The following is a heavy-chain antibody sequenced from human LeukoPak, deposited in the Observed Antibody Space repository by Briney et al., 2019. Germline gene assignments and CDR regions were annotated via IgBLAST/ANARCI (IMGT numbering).Heavy chain of an antibody. D-gene: IGHD3-3*01. CDR1: GFTVSSNY. CDR2: IYSGGNT. CDR3: ARPWTIFGERYFDL. V-gene: IGHV3-66*01. Sequence: PGGSLRLSCAASGFTVSSNYMSWVRQAPGKGLEWVSVIYSGGNTYYADSVKGRFTISRDNSKNTLYLHMNSLRAEDTAVYYCARPWTIFGERYFDLWGRGTPVTVSS. J-gene: IGHJ2*01.